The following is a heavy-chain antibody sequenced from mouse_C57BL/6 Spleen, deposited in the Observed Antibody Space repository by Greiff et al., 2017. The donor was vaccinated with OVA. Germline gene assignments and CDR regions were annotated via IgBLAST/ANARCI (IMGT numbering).Heavy chain of an antibody. D-gene: IGHD2-3*01. J-gene: IGHJ4*01. V-gene: IGHV5-17*01. CDR2: ISSGSSTI. CDR3: ASGGYYEDYYAMDY. CDR1: GFTFSDYG. Sequence: VQLKESGGGLVKPGGSLKLSCAASGFTFSDYGMHWVRQAPEKGLEWVAYISSGSSTIYYADTVKGRFTISRDNAKNTLFLQMTSLRSEDTAMYYCASGGYYEDYYAMDYWGQGTSVTVSS.